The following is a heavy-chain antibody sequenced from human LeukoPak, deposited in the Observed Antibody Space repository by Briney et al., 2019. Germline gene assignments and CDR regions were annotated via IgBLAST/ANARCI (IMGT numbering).Heavy chain of an antibody. V-gene: IGHV4-39*07. CDR1: GGSISTSDNY. Sequence: SETLSLTCIVSGGSISTSDNYWGWIRQPPGKGLEWIGSMHNTMSTYYNPSLKSRVTMSIDRSTNKFSLKLSSVTVADTAVYYCARGGDILTGPWGQGTLVTVSS. D-gene: IGHD3-9*01. CDR2: MHNTMST. CDR3: ARGGDILTGP. J-gene: IGHJ5*02.